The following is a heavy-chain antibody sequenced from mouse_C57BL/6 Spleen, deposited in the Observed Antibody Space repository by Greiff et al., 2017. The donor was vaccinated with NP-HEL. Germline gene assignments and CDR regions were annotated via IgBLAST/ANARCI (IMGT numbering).Heavy chain of an antibody. J-gene: IGHJ3*01. CDR1: GYAFSSSW. CDR2: IYPGDGDT. CDR3: AREGGTRGFAY. V-gene: IGHV1-82*01. D-gene: IGHD1-1*01. Sequence: VQVVESGPELVKPGASVKISCKASGYAFSSSWMNWVKQRPGKGLEWIGRIYPGDGDTNYNGKFKGKATLTADKSSSTAYMQLSSLTSEDSAVYFCAREGGTRGFAYWGQGTLVTVSA.